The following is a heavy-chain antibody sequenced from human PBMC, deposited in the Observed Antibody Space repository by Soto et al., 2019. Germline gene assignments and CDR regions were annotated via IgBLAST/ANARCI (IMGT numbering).Heavy chain of an antibody. CDR1: GFSLTTTSMG. D-gene: IGHD2-2*01. Sequence: QITLKESGPPLVRPAQTLTLTFAFSGFSLTTTSMGVPWIRQPPGKALDWLALIYWDDDQRYSPSLKDRLTISKDTSIIRVVLTISNMNPDDTGTFFCAHAGEYDLLSFGHWGPGTLVTVSS. CDR2: IYWDDDQ. V-gene: IGHV2-5*02. CDR3: AHAGEYDLLSFGH. J-gene: IGHJ4*02.